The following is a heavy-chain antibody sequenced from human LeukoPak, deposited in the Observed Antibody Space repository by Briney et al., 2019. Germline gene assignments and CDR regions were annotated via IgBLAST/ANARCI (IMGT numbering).Heavy chain of an antibody. Sequence: SETLSLTCTVSGGSISTNNYYWGWIRQPPGKGLEWIGEINHSGSTNYNPSLKSRVTISVDTSKNQFSLKLSSVTAADTAVYYCARHRGRGIAAAGHRFDPWGQGTLVTVSS. D-gene: IGHD6-13*01. V-gene: IGHV4-39*01. CDR2: INHSGST. J-gene: IGHJ5*02. CDR3: ARHRGRGIAAAGHRFDP. CDR1: GGSISTNNYY.